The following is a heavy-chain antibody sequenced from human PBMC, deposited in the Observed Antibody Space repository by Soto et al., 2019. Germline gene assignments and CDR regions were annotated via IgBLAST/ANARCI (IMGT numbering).Heavy chain of an antibody. CDR1: GFTFSSYA. Sequence: GGSLRLSCAASGFTFSSYAMHWVRQAPGKGLEWVAVISYDGSNKYYADSVKGRFTISRDNSKNTLYLQMNSLRAEDTAVYYCTTNRIGYCTNGVCEEFDYWGQGTLVTVSS. CDR2: ISYDGSNK. CDR3: TTNRIGYCTNGVCEEFDY. D-gene: IGHD2-8*01. V-gene: IGHV3-30-3*01. J-gene: IGHJ4*02.